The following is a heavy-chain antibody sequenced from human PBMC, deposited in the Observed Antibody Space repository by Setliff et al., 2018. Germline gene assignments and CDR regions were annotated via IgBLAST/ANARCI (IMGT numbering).Heavy chain of an antibody. CDR1: GFTFSSYA. J-gene: IGHJ4*02. D-gene: IGHD3-10*01. Sequence: GGSLRLSCAASGFTFSSYAMNWVRQAPGKGLEWVSAISDRGGSAYYADSVKGRFTISRDNAKNSLYLQMNSRRAEDTAVYYCARDFYRSGSYSFDYWGQGTLVTVSS. CDR2: ISDRGGSA. V-gene: IGHV3-23*01. CDR3: ARDFYRSGSYSFDY.